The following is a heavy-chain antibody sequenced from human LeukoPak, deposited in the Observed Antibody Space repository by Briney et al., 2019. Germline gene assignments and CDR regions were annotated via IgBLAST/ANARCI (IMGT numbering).Heavy chain of an antibody. V-gene: IGHV4-59*01. D-gene: IGHD6-13*01. CDR2: IYYSGST. J-gene: IGHJ4*02. Sequence: SETLSLTCTVSGGSISSYYWSWIRQPPGKGLEWIGYIYYSGSTNYNPSLKSRVTISVDTSKNQFSLKLSSVTAADTAVYYCARGEAAAAIDYWGQGTLVTVSS. CDR1: GGSISSYY. CDR3: ARGEAAAAIDY.